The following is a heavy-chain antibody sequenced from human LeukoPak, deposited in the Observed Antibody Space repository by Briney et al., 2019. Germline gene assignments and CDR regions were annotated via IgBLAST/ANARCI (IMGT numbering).Heavy chain of an antibody. CDR2: IYYSGST. CDR1: GGSVSSGSYY. D-gene: IGHD3-3*01. V-gene: IGHV4-61*01. Sequence: NPSETLSLTCTVSGGSVSSGSYYWSWIRQPPGKGLEWIGYIYYSGSTNYNPSLKSRVTISVDTSKNQFSLKLSSVTAADTAVYYCARMRRYYDFWSGSDAFGIWGQGTMVTVSS. CDR3: ARMRRYYDFWSGSDAFGI. J-gene: IGHJ3*02.